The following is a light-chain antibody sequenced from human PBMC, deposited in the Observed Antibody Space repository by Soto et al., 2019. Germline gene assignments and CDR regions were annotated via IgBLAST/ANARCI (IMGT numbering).Light chain of an antibody. CDR2: AAS. V-gene: IGKV1-9*01. Sequence: DIQLTQSPSFLSASVGDSVTITCRASQGISSYLAWYQQGPGRAPKPLIYAASTLQSGVPSRFSGSGSGTEFTLTISSLQPEDFATYYCQQLNSYPITFGGGTKVEIK. CDR3: QQLNSYPIT. J-gene: IGKJ4*01. CDR1: QGISSY.